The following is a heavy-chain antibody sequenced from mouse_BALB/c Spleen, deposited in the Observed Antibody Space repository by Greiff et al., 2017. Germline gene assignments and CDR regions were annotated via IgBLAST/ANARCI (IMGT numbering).Heavy chain of an antibody. D-gene: IGHD2-2*01. CDR2: ISSGSSTI. CDR1: GFTFSSFG. J-gene: IGHJ1*01. Sequence: EVHLVESGGGLVQPGGSRKLSCAASGFTFSSFGMHWVRQAPEKGLEWVAYISSGSSTIYYADTVKGRFTISRDNPTNTLFLQMTSLRSEDTAMYYCARGYGYDGYFDVWGAGTTVTVSS. CDR3: ARGYGYDGYFDV. V-gene: IGHV5-17*02.